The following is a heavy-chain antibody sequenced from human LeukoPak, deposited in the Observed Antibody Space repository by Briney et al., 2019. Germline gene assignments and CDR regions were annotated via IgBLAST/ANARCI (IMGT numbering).Heavy chain of an antibody. V-gene: IGHV5-51*01. CDR3: ARQSGYCSGGSCSADAFDI. D-gene: IGHD2-15*01. CDR2: IYPGDSDT. CDR1: GYSFTSYW. Sequence: GESLKISCQGSGYSFTSYWIGWVRQMPGKGLEWMGIIYPGDSDTRYSPSFQGQVTISADKSISTAYLQWSSLKASDTAMYYCARQSGYCSGGSCSADAFDIWGQGTMVTVSS. J-gene: IGHJ3*02.